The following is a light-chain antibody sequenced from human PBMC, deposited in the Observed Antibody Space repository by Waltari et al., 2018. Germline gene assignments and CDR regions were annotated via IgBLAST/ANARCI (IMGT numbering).Light chain of an antibody. CDR1: QSVYNF. J-gene: IGKJ4*01. CDR3: QQRANWPPLT. CDR2: EGS. Sequence: EVVLTQSPATLSLSPGERATLSCRASQSVYNFLAWDQQKPGQAPRLLIYEGSQRATGIPARFSGSGSGTDFTLTISNLEPEDVAVYYCQQRANWPPLTFGGGTKVEIK. V-gene: IGKV3-11*01.